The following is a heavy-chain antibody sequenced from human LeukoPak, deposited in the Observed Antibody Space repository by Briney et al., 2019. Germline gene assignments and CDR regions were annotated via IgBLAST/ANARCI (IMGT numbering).Heavy chain of an antibody. Sequence: PSETLSLTCAVYGGSFSGYYWSWIRQPPGKGLEWIGEINHSGSTNYNPSLKSRVTISVDTSKNQFSLKLSSVTAADTAVYYCARGVALDSSGYYHTPYYFDYWGQGTLVTVSS. J-gene: IGHJ4*02. D-gene: IGHD3-22*01. CDR1: GGSFSGYY. CDR2: INHSGST. V-gene: IGHV4-34*01. CDR3: ARGVALDSSGYYHTPYYFDY.